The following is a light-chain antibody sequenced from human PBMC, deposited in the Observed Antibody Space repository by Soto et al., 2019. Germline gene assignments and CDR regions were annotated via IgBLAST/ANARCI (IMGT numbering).Light chain of an antibody. V-gene: IGKV3-15*01. J-gene: IGKJ4*01. CDR1: QSVSSN. CDR3: QQYNNWPPGLT. CDR2: GAS. Sequence: EIVMTQSPATLSVSPGERATLSCRASQSVSSNLAWYQQKPGQAPRLLIYGASTRATGIPARFSGSGSGTEFTLTIRSLQSEDFAVYYCQQYNNWPPGLTFGGGTKVKIK.